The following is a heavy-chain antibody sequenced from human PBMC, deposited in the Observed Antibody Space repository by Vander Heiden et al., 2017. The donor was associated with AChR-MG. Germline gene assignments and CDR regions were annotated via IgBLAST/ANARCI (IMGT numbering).Heavy chain of an antibody. D-gene: IGHD4-17*01. CDR2: ISSGSSIT. CDR1: GFAFSSFS. Sequence: EVQLVGSGGGLVQPGGSLRLSCAASGFAFSSFSMNWVRWAPGKGLEWISFISSGSSITYYADSVKGRFTISRDDARNSLYLQMNSLRAEDRAAYYCARGGDDYGGKHLFDYWGQGILVTVSS. CDR3: ARGGDDYGGKHLFDY. J-gene: IGHJ4*02. V-gene: IGHV3-48*01.